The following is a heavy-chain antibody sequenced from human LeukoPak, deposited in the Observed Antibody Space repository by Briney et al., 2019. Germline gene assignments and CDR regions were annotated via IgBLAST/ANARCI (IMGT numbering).Heavy chain of an antibody. J-gene: IGHJ4*02. CDR1: GGTFSSYA. D-gene: IGHD5-24*01. CDR2: IIPILGIA. CDR3: AREVEMAKFYYFDY. Sequence: GASVKVSCKASGGTFSSYAISWVRQAPGQGLEWMGRIIPILGIANCAQKFQGRVTITADKSTSTAYMELSSLRSEDTAVYYCAREVEMAKFYYFDYWGQGTLVTVSS. V-gene: IGHV1-69*04.